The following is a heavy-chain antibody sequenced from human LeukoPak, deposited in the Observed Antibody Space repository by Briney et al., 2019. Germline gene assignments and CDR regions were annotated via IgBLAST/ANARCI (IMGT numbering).Heavy chain of an antibody. CDR3: ARDPDHSGRFEY. CDR2: IYHSGNT. D-gene: IGHD5-12*01. CDR1: GYFISSGYY. J-gene: IGHJ4*02. Sequence: PSETLSLTCTVSGYFISSGYYWGWIRQPPGKGLEWIGTIYHSGNTYFNPSHKSRVTMSVDTSKNQFSLRLSSLTAADTAVYYCARDPDHSGRFEYWGQGILVTVSS. V-gene: IGHV4-38-2*02.